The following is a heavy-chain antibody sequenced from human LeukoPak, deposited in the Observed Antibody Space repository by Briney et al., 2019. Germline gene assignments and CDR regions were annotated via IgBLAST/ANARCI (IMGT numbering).Heavy chain of an antibody. Sequence: PGRSLRLSCAASGFTFDDYAMHWVRQAPGKGLEWVSGISWNSGSIGYADSVKGRFTISIDNAKNSLYLQMNSLRAEDTAVYYCAKRRGLELLYYYYMDVWGKGTTVTVSS. CDR1: GFTFDDYA. CDR2: ISWNSGSI. V-gene: IGHV3-9*01. D-gene: IGHD1-7*01. CDR3: AKRRGLELLYYYYMDV. J-gene: IGHJ6*03.